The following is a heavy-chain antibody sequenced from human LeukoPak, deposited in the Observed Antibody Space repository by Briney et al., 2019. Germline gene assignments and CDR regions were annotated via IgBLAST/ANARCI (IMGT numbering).Heavy chain of an antibody. CDR2: IYTSGST. V-gene: IGHV4-4*07. CDR1: GGSISSYY. CDR3: ASSSSWYLYYFDY. J-gene: IGHJ4*02. Sequence: KASETLSLTCTVSGGSISSYYWSWIRQPAGKGLEWIGRIYTSGSTNYNPSPKSRVPMSVDTSKSQFSRKLSSATAADTAVYYCASSSSWYLYYFDYWGQGTLVTVSS. D-gene: IGHD6-13*01.